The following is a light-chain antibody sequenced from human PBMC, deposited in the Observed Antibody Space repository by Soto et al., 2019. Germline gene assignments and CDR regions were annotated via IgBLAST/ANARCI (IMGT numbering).Light chain of an antibody. CDR1: QSLLHSNGYNY. Sequence: DIVMTQSPLSLPVTPGEPAPISCRSSQSLLHSNGYNYLDWYLQKPGQSPQLLIYLGSNRASGVPDRFSGSGSGTDFTLKISRVEAEDVGVYYCMQALQTPRTFGGGTKVEIK. CDR3: MQALQTPRT. CDR2: LGS. V-gene: IGKV2-28*01. J-gene: IGKJ4*01.